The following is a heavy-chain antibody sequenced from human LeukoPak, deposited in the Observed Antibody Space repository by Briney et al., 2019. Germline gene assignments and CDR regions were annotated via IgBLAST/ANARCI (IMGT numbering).Heavy chain of an antibody. CDR1: GYTFTGYY. V-gene: IGHV1-2*02. D-gene: IGHD4/OR15-4a*01. CDR3: ARTSNPLVQYFQH. J-gene: IGHJ1*01. Sequence: GASVKVSCKASGYTFTGYYMHWVRQAPGQGLEWMGWINPNSGGTNYAQKFQGRVTMTRDTSISTACMELSRLRSDDTAVYYCARTSNPLVQYFQHWGQGTLVTVSS. CDR2: INPNSGGT.